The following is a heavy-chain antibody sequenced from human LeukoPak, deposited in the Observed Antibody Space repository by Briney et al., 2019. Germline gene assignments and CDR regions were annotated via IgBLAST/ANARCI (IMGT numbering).Heavy chain of an antibody. D-gene: IGHD3-22*01. CDR2: ISRSGDTI. V-gene: IGHV3-48*02. Sequence: GGSLRLSCAAYGFTFNYHSMNWVRQAPGKGLEWISYISRSGDTIYYADSVKGRFTISRDNANNSLYLQMNSLRDEDTAAYFCARLLKYYYDSSGYGEDWYFDLWGRGTLVTVSS. CDR3: ARLLKYYYDSSGYGEDWYFDL. CDR1: GFTFNYHS. J-gene: IGHJ2*01.